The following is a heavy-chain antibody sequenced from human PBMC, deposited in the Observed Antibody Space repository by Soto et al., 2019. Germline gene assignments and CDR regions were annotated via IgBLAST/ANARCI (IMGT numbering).Heavy chain of an antibody. D-gene: IGHD3-10*01. CDR2: IYSGGST. V-gene: IGHV3-53*01. CDR1: GFTVSSNY. Sequence: PGGSLRLSCAASGFTVSSNYMSWVRQAPGKGLEWVSVIYSGGSTYYADSVKGRFTISRDNSKNTLYLQMNSLRAEDTAVYYCARDLGYYYGSGSYGTSDNWFDPWDQEXLVTVSS. CDR3: ARDLGYYYGSGSYGTSDNWFDP. J-gene: IGHJ5*01.